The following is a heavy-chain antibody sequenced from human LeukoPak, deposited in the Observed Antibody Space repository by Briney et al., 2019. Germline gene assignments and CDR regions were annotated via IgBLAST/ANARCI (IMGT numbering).Heavy chain of an antibody. CDR2: ISAYNGNT. J-gene: IGHJ4*02. D-gene: IGHD3-16*02. Sequence: GASVEVSCKASGYTFTSYGISWVRQAPGQGLEWMGWISAYNGNTNYAQKLQGRVTMTTDTSTSTAYMELRSLRSDDTAVYYCAREMYDYVWGSYRYPLDYWGQGTLVTVSS. V-gene: IGHV1-18*01. CDR1: GYTFTSYG. CDR3: AREMYDYVWGSYRYPLDY.